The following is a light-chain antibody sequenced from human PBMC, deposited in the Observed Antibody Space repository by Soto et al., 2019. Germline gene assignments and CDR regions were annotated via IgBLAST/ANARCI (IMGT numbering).Light chain of an antibody. V-gene: IGLV2-8*01. J-gene: IGLJ2*01. CDR2: EVS. Sequence: QSVLTQPPSASGSPGQSVTISCTGTSSDVGGYNYVSWYQQHPGKAPKLMIYEVSKRPSGVPDRFSGSKSGDTASLTVSGLQAEDEADYYCSSYAGSYSMGVFGGGTKLTVL. CDR1: SSDVGGYNY. CDR3: SSYAGSYSMGV.